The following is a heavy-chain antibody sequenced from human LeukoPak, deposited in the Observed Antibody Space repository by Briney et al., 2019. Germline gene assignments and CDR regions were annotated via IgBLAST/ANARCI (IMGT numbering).Heavy chain of an antibody. CDR1: GYSFTSYW. CDR3: ARQTSSSSGYFDY. D-gene: IGHD6-6*01. J-gene: IGHJ4*02. V-gene: IGHV5-51*01. CDR2: IHPGDSDT. Sequence: GESLKISCKGSGYSFTSYWIGWVRQMPGKGLEWMGIIHPGDSDTRYSPSFQGQVTISADKSISTAYLQWSSLKASDTAMYYCARQTSSSSGYFDYWGQGTLVTVSS.